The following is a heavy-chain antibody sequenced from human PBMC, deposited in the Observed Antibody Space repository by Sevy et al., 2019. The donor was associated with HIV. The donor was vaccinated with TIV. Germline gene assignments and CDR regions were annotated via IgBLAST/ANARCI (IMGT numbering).Heavy chain of an antibody. J-gene: IGHJ4*02. Sequence: GGSLRLSCAASGFTFSSYEMNWVRQAPGKGLEWVSYISNSGTSISYSDSVKGRFTISTDNARNALYLQMNSLRAEETAVYYWARDLPPSATTVAHVDCWGQGTLVTVSS. V-gene: IGHV3-48*03. D-gene: IGHD4-17*01. CDR1: GFTFSSYE. CDR3: ARDLPPSATTVAHVDC. CDR2: ISNSGTSI.